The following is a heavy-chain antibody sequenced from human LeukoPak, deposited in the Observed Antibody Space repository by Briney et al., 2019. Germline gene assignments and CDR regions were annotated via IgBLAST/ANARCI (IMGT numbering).Heavy chain of an antibody. V-gene: IGHV3-21*05. D-gene: IGHD3-10*01. J-gene: IGHJ4*02. Sequence: SGGSLRLSCTASGFTFISYSMNWVRQAPGKGLEWVSYISSSSSYIYYADSVKGRFTISRGNAKNSLYLQMNSLRAEDTALYYCATSRYYGSGTHTIDYWGQGTLVTVSS. CDR2: ISSSSSYI. CDR1: GFTFISYS. CDR3: ATSRYYGSGTHTIDY.